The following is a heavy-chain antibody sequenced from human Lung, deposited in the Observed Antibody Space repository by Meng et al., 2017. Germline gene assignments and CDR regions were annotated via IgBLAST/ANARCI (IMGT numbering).Heavy chain of an antibody. V-gene: IGHV3-21*01. CDR2: ISSSSSYI. J-gene: IGHJ4*02. Sequence: EVQLGDGWGGSVNSGVSLRLSCAASGFTFSIDSMNWVRQAPGKGLEWVSSISSSSSYIYYADSVKGRFTISRDNAKNSLYLQMNSLRAEDTAVYYCARERGTSDYWGQGTLVTVSS. D-gene: IGHD1-7*01. CDR1: GFTFSIDS. CDR3: ARERGTSDY.